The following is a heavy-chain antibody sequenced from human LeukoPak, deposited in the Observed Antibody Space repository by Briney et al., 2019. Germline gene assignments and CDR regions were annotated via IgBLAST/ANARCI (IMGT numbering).Heavy chain of an antibody. J-gene: IGHJ5*02. CDR3: AREVEGYSGYGNWFDP. D-gene: IGHD5-12*01. CDR2: ISSSSSYI. Sequence: GGSLRLSCAASGFTFSSYSMNWVRQAPGKGLEWVSSISSSSSYIYYADSVKGRFTISRDNAKNSLYLQMNSLRAEDTAVYYCAREVEGYSGYGNWFDPWGQGTLVTVSS. V-gene: IGHV3-21*01. CDR1: GFTFSSYS.